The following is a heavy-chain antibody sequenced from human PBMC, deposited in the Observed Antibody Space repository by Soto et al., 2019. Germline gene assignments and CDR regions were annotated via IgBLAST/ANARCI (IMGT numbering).Heavy chain of an antibody. J-gene: IGHJ5*02. D-gene: IGHD3-22*01. CDR3: VRSYDSSGSENDP. V-gene: IGHV4-30-4*01. CDR1: GGSISSGDYY. Sequence: QVQLQESGPGLVKPSQTLSLTCTVSGGSISSGDYYWSWIRQTPGKGLEWIGYIYYSGSTYYNPSLKSRVTISVDTSMSQFSLKLSSVTAADTAVYYCVRSYDSSGSENDPWGQGTLVTVCS. CDR2: IYYSGST.